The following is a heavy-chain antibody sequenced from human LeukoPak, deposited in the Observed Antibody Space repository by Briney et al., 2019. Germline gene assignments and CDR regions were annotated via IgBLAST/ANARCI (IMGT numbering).Heavy chain of an antibody. CDR2: INHSGST. D-gene: IGHD3-10*01. CDR3: ARGFIDYYGSGSYYNSKGYYYYGMDV. J-gene: IGHJ6*04. V-gene: IGHV4-34*01. Sequence: SETLSLTCAVYGGSFSGYYWGWIRQPPGKGLEWIGEINHSGSTNYNPSLKSRVTISVDTSKNQFSLKLSSVTAADTAVYYCARGFIDYYGSGSYYNSKGYYYYGMDVWGKGTTVTVSS. CDR1: GGSFSGYY.